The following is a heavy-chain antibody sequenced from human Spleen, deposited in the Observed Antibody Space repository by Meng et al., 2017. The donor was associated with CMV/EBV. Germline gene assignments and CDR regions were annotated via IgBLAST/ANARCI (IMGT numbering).Heavy chain of an antibody. V-gene: IGHV1-8*03. CDR2: INPNSGNT. Sequence: ASVKVSCKASGYTFTGYYMHWVRQAPGQGLEWMGWINPNSGNTGYAQKFQGRVTITRNTSISTAYMELSSLRSEDTAVYYCARGLLLSYCSSTSCYLAFDIWGQGTMVTVSS. CDR1: GYTFTGYY. CDR3: ARGLLLSYCSSTSCYLAFDI. D-gene: IGHD2-2*01. J-gene: IGHJ3*02.